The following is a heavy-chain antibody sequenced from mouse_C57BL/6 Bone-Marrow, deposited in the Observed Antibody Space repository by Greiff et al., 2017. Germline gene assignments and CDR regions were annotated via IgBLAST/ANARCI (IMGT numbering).Heavy chain of an antibody. CDR2: IHPSASDT. Sequence: VQLQQPGAELVKPGASVKVSCKASGYTFTSYWMHWVKQRPGHGLEWIGRIHPSASDTNYNQKFKGKDTLTVDKSSSTAYMQLSSLTSEDAAVYYCAMWYAMDYGGQGTSVTVSS. CDR1: GYTFTSYW. J-gene: IGHJ4*01. CDR3: AMWYAMDY. V-gene: IGHV1-74*01.